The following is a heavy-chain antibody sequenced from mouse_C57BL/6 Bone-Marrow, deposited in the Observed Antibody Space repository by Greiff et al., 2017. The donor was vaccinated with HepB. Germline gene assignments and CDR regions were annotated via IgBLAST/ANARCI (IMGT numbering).Heavy chain of an antibody. CDR2: IWSGGST. D-gene: IGHD1-1*01. J-gene: IGHJ4*01. CDR3: ARNFLYYYGSSFYAMDY. Sequence: VQLQESGPGLVQPSQSLSITCTVSGFSLTSYGVHWVRQSPGKGLEWLGVIWSGGSTDYNAAFISRLSISKDNSKSQVFFKMNSLQAVDTAIYYCARNFLYYYGSSFYAMDYWGQGTSVTVSS. CDR1: GFSLTSYG. V-gene: IGHV2-2*01.